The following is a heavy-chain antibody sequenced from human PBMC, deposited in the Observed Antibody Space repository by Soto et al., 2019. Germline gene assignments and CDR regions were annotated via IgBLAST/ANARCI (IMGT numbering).Heavy chain of an antibody. Sequence: EVQLVESGGGLVQPGGSLRLSCAASGFTVSSNYMNWVRQAPGKGLEWVSVIYSGGSTYYADSVKGRFTISRDNSKNTLYLQMNTLRAEDTAVYYCARASVVAAGVDIWGLGTMVTVSS. D-gene: IGHD2-15*01. V-gene: IGHV3-66*01. CDR2: IYSGGST. CDR1: GFTVSSNY. CDR3: ARASVVAAGVDI. J-gene: IGHJ3*02.